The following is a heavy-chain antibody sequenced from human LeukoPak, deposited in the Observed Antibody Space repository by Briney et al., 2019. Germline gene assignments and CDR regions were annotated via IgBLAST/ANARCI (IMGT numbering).Heavy chain of an antibody. CDR3: ARRYSSGWYDAFDI. Sequence: ASVKVSCKASGYTFTVYYMHWVRQAPGQGLEWMGWINPNSGDTNYAQKFQGRVTMTRDTSISTAYMELSRLRSDGTAVYYCARRYSSGWYDAFDIWGQGTMVTASS. V-gene: IGHV1-2*02. D-gene: IGHD6-19*01. CDR2: INPNSGDT. J-gene: IGHJ3*02. CDR1: GYTFTVYY.